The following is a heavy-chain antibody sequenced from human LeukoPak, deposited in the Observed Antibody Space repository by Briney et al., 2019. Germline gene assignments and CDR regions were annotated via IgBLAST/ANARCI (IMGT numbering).Heavy chain of an antibody. CDR2: ISGSGGST. V-gene: IGHV3-23*01. Sequence: PGGSLRLSCAASGFTFSSYAMSWVRQAPGKGLEWVSAISGSGGSTYYADFVKGRFTISRDNSKITLYLQMNSLRAEDTAVYYCAKAGTIFGVVTAGFDYWGQGTLVTVSS. CDR1: GFTFSSYA. J-gene: IGHJ4*02. D-gene: IGHD3-3*01. CDR3: AKAGTIFGVVTAGFDY.